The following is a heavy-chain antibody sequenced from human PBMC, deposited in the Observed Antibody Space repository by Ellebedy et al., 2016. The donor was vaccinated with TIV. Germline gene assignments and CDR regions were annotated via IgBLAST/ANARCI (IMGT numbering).Heavy chain of an antibody. CDR3: ARRGSYGDYVVQINNWFDS. J-gene: IGHJ5*01. D-gene: IGHD4-17*01. CDR1: RFAFSDYS. Sequence: GESLKISCAASRFAFSDYSMGWIRQARGKGLEFISYISSGAATIYYGDSVKGRFTISRDNAKNSLYLQMNSLKVEDTAVYYCARRGSYGDYVVQINNWFDSWGQGTLVTVYS. CDR2: ISSGAATI. V-gene: IGHV3-11*04.